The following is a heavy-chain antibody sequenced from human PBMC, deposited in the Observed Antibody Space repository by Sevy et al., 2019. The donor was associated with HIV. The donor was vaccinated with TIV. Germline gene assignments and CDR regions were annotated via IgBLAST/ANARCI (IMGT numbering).Heavy chain of an antibody. CDR1: GGPMTTYY. D-gene: IGHD4-17*01. J-gene: IGHJ5*02. V-gene: IGHV4-59*03. Sequence: SETLTLTCTVSGGPMTTYYWSWLRQPPGKGLEWIGYVYYSGSTNYNPSLKSRVTISVDTSKNQFSLKLTSVTAADTAVYYCAKGFYGAFDPWGQGTLVTVSS. CDR2: VYYSGST. CDR3: AKGFYGAFDP.